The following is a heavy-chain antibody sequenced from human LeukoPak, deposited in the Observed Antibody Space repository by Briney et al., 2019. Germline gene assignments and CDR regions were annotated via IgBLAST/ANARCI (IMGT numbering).Heavy chain of an antibody. CDR2: IIPILGIA. J-gene: IGHJ4*02. CDR1: GGTFSSYA. Sequence: ASVKVSCKASGGTFSSYAISWVRQAPGQGLEWMGRIIPILGIANYAQKFQGRVTITADKSTSTAYMELSSLRSEDTAVYYCAGYYYVSIGYYSDYWGQGILVTVSS. V-gene: IGHV1-69*04. CDR3: AGYYYVSIGYYSDY. D-gene: IGHD3-22*01.